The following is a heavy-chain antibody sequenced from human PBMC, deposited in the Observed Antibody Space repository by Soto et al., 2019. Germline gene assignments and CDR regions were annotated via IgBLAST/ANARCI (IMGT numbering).Heavy chain of an antibody. J-gene: IGHJ4*02. CDR3: ARDVDGYSGYGY. CDR1: GGSISSGGYY. Sequence: SETLSLTCTVSGGSISSGGYYWSWIRQHPGKGLEWIGYIYYSGSTYYNPSLKSRVTISVDTSKNQFSLKLSSVTAADTAVYYCARDVDGYSGYGYWGQGTLVTVSS. CDR2: IYYSGST. V-gene: IGHV4-31*03. D-gene: IGHD5-12*01.